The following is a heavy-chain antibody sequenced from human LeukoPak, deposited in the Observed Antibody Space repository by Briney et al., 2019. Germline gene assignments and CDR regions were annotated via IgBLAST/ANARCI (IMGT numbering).Heavy chain of an antibody. J-gene: IGHJ4*02. CDR2: VNPRDGST. CDR3: GRGREYGGYQAYYFDS. V-gene: IGHV1-46*01. D-gene: IGHD2-15*01. Sequence: GASVKVSCKATGYAFRNYYLNRVRPAPGQGLEWMGIVNPRDGSTSYAQKFRGRVTMTRDTSTTTVYMELDSLRSEDTAVYFCGRGREYGGYQAYYFDSWGQRTLVSVSS. CDR1: GYAFRNYY.